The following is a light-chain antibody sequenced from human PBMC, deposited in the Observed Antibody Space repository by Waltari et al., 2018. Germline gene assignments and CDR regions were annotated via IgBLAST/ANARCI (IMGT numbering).Light chain of an antibody. CDR1: RSNIGSET. J-gene: IGLJ3*02. Sequence: QSVLTQPPSGSGTPGQRVTISCSGGRSNIGSETVNWYQQLPGTAPKVLIYNDNQRPSGVPDRSSGSKSGTSASLAISGLQSEDEADYYCAAWDDSLHAWVFGGGTKLTVL. CDR2: NDN. V-gene: IGLV1-44*01. CDR3: AAWDDSLHAWV.